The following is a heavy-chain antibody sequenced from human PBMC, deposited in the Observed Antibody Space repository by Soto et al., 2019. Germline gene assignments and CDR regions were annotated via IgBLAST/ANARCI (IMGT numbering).Heavy chain of an antibody. CDR2: IYYSGST. D-gene: IGHD3-22*01. J-gene: IGHJ4*02. CDR3: ARRGYYYDRSAKGGIDY. Sequence: SETLSLTCTVSGGSISSYYWSWIRQPPGKGLEWIGYIYYSGSTNYNPSLKSRVTISVDTSKNQFSLKLSSVTAADTAVYYCARRGYYYDRSAKGGIDYWGQGTLVTVSS. CDR1: GGSISSYY. V-gene: IGHV4-59*08.